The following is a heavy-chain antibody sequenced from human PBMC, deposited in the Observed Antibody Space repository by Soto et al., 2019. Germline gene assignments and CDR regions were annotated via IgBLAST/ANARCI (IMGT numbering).Heavy chain of an antibody. J-gene: IGHJ2*01. V-gene: IGHV4-59*01. CDR2: IYYSGST. CDR3: ARDSTVVTGSSYWYFDL. Sequence: QVQLQESGPGLVKPSETLSLTCTVSGGSISSYYWSWIRQPPGKGLEWIGYIYYSGSTNYNPSLKSRVTISVDTSKNQFSLKLSSVTAADTAVYYCARDSTVVTGSSYWYFDLWVRGTLVTVSS. D-gene: IGHD4-17*01. CDR1: GGSISSYY.